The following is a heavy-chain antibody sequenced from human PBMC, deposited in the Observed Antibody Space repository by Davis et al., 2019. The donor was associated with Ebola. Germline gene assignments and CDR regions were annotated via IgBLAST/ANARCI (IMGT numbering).Heavy chain of an antibody. D-gene: IGHD5/OR15-5a*01. V-gene: IGHV4-39*01. CDR2: IYYSGST. Sequence: SETLSLTCTVSGGSISSSSYYWGWIRQPPGKGLVWIGSIYYSGSTYYNPSLKSRVTISVDTSKNQFSLKLSSVTAADTAVYYCAREVYSVYYFDYWGQGTLVTVSS. J-gene: IGHJ4*02. CDR3: AREVYSVYYFDY. CDR1: GGSISSSSYY.